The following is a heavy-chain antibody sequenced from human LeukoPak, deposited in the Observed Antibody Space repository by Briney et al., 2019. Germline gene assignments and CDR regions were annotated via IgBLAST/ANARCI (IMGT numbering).Heavy chain of an antibody. V-gene: IGHV3-13*01. CDR1: GFTFNYYD. CDR2: IRTTGDT. Sequence: GGSLRLSCAVSGFTFNYYDMHWVRQAPGKRLEWVSAIRTTGDTHYPASVKGRFAMSREDAKNSVHLQMNTLRAGDTAVYYCARGVSYYYDNSGHPGWYFDLWGRGTLVTVFS. J-gene: IGHJ2*01. CDR3: ARGVSYYYDNSGHPGWYFDL. D-gene: IGHD3-22*01.